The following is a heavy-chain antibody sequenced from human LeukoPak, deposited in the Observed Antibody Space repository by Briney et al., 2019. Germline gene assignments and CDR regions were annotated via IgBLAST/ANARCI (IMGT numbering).Heavy chain of an antibody. J-gene: IGHJ4*02. D-gene: IGHD3-22*01. Sequence: PSETLSLTCAVYGGSFSGYYWSWIRQPPGKGLEWIGEINHSGSTNYNPSLKSRVTISVDTSKNQFSLKLSSVTAADTAVYYRARGSSDSSGYFYYWGQGTLVTVSS. V-gene: IGHV4-34*01. CDR2: INHSGST. CDR3: ARGSSDSSGYFYY. CDR1: GGSFSGYY.